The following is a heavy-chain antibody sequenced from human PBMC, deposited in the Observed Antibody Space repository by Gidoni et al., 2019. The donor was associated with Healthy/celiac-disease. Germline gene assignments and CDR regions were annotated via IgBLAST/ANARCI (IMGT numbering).Heavy chain of an antibody. D-gene: IGHD3-22*01. V-gene: IGHV3-9*01. CDR3: AKDLTHYDSSGLVDY. CDR2: ISWNSGSI. CDR1: GFTFDDYA. J-gene: IGHJ4*02. Sequence: EVQLLESGGGLVQPGRSLILSCAASGFTFDDYAMHWVRQAPGKGLEWVAGISWNSGSIGYADSVKGRFTISRDNAKNSLYLQMNSLRAEDTALYYCAKDLTHYDSSGLVDYWGQGTLVTVSS.